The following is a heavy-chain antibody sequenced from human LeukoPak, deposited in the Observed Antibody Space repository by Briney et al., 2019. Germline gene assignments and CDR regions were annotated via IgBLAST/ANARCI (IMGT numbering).Heavy chain of an antibody. D-gene: IGHD6-13*01. CDR3: AGGGPYSSSWYGWFDP. J-gene: IGHJ5*02. CDR1: GFTVSNKY. V-gene: IGHV3-53*01. CDR2: IYSDGRT. Sequence: GGSLRLSCAASGFTVSNKYMTWVRQAPGKGLEWVSLIYSDGRTYYADSVKGRFTISRDNAKNALYLQMNSLRAEDTAVYYCAGGGPYSSSWYGWFDPWGQGTLVTVSS.